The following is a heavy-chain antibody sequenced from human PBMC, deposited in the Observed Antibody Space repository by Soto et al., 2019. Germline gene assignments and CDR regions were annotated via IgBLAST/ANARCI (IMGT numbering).Heavy chain of an antibody. CDR3: ARGGYSSGWQTLDY. Sequence: GSLRLSCAASGFTFSSYAMHWVRQAPGKGLEWVAVISYDGSNKYYADSVKGRFTISRDNSKNTLYLQMNSLRAEDTAVYYCARGGYSSGWQTLDYWGQGTLVTVSS. J-gene: IGHJ4*02. D-gene: IGHD6-19*01. V-gene: IGHV3-30-3*01. CDR1: GFTFSSYA. CDR2: ISYDGSNK.